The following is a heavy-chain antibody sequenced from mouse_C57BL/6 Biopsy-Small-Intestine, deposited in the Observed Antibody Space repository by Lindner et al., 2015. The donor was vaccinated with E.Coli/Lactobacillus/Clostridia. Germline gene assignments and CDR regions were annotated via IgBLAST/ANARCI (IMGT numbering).Heavy chain of an antibody. CDR3: AVTTVIDYFDY. D-gene: IGHD1-1*01. J-gene: IGHJ2*01. Sequence: VQLQESGPELVKPGASLKISCKASGYTFTDYYINWVKQRPGQGLEWIGWIFPGSGTTYYNEKFKGKATLTVDKSSSTAYMLLSSLTSEDSAVYFCAVTTVIDYFDYWGQGTTLTVSS. CDR1: GYTFTDYY. V-gene: IGHV1-75*01. CDR2: IFPGSGTT.